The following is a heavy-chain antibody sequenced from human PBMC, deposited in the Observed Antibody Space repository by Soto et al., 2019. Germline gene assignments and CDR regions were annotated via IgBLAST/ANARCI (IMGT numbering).Heavy chain of an antibody. CDR3: AKDAVLVSSSYNYFDY. CDR2: ISGSGGAT. J-gene: IGHJ4*02. V-gene: IGHV3-23*01. CDR1: GFFFTTYA. D-gene: IGHD6-13*01. Sequence: GGSLRLSCAASGFFFTTYAMNWVRQAPGKGLEWVAGISGSGGATSYADSVKGRFTISRDNSKNTLYLNMNSLRADDTAVYFCAKDAVLVSSSYNYFDYWGQGNLVTVSS.